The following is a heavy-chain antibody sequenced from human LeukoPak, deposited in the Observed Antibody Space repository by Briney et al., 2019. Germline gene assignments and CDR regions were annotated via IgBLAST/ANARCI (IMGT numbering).Heavy chain of an antibody. CDR3: AGDPGSGTYRGFDY. CDR2: IFYSGST. J-gene: IGHJ4*02. V-gene: IGHV4-59*01. Sequence: SETLSLTCTVSGGSISSYYWSWIRQPPRKGLEWIGYIFYSGSTNYNPSLKSRVTISVDTSKNQFSLKLSSVTAADTAVYYCAGDPGSGTYRGFDYWGQGTLVTVSS. CDR1: GGSISSYY. D-gene: IGHD3-10*01.